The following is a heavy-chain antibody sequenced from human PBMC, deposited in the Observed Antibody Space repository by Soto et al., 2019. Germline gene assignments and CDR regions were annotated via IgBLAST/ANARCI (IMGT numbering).Heavy chain of an antibody. Sequence: QVQLVESGGGVVQPGRSLRLSCAASGFTFSSYGMHWVRQAPGKGLEWVAVIWYDGSNKYYADSVKGRFTISRDNSKNTLYLQMNSLRAEDTAVYYCARVGAQAYYYYYGMDVWGQGTTVTVSS. V-gene: IGHV3-33*01. CDR2: IWYDGSNK. D-gene: IGHD1-26*01. J-gene: IGHJ6*02. CDR3: ARVGAQAYYYYYGMDV. CDR1: GFTFSSYG.